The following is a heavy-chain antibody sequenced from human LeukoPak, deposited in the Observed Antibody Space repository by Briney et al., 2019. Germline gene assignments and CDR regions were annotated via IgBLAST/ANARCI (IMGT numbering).Heavy chain of an antibody. CDR3: ARGGSYYYYYYMDV. Sequence: SETLSLTCTVSGGSISSGSYYWSWIRQPAGKGLEWIGRIYTSGSTNYNPSLKSRVTISVDTSKNQFSLKLSSVTAADTAVYYCARGGSYYYYYYMDVWGKGTTVTISS. CDR1: GGSISSGSYY. J-gene: IGHJ6*03. V-gene: IGHV4-61*02. CDR2: IYTSGST.